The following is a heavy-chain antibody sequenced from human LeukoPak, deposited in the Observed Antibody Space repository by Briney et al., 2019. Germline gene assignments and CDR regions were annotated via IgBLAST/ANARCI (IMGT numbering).Heavy chain of an antibody. CDR2: INHSGST. CDR3: ARGERGGRGGMDV. D-gene: IGHD3-10*01. CDR1: GGSFNGYY. J-gene: IGHJ6*02. V-gene: IGHV4-34*01. Sequence: SETLSLTCAVCGGSFNGYYWRWPRQPPGKGLEWLGEINHSGSTRYNASLKSRVTISVETSNNQFSLKLSSVTAADTAVYYCARGERGGRGGMDVWGQGTTVTVSS.